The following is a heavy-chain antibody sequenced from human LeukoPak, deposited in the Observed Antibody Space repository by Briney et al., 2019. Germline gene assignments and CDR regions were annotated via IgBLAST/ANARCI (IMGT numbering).Heavy chain of an antibody. D-gene: IGHD2-15*01. CDR1: GFTFSSYS. J-gene: IGHJ4*02. V-gene: IGHV3-21*01. CDR3: ARTREGYCSGGTCSGFDY. Sequence: PGGSLRLSCAASGFTFSSYSMNWVRQAPGKGLEWVSSISSSSSYIYYADSLKGRFTISRDNAKNSLYLQMNSLRAEDTAVYYCARTREGYCSGGTCSGFDYWGQGTLVTVSS. CDR2: ISSSSSYI.